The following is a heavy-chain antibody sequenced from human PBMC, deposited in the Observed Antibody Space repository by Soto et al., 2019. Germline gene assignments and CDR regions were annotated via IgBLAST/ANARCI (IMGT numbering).Heavy chain of an antibody. CDR3: ARFYDSAGFYFFDF. V-gene: IGHV4-61*01. CDR2: IYYSGST. Sequence: QVQLQESGPGLVKPSETLSLTCTVSGGSVSSGSYYWSWIRQPPGKGLEWIGHIYYSGSTNYNPALKRRFTISVDTSKNQCPLKLTSVTAADTAVYYCARFYDSAGFYFFDFWGQGTLVTVSS. D-gene: IGHD3-22*01. J-gene: IGHJ4*02. CDR1: GGSVSSGSYY.